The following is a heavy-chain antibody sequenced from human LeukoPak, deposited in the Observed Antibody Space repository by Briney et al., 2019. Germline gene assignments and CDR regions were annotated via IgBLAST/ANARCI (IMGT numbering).Heavy chain of an antibody. V-gene: IGHV3-9*01. CDR2: ISWNSGKT. CDR3: VAGSGYSPADAFYI. J-gene: IGHJ3*02. D-gene: IGHD3-3*01. Sequence: GGSLRLSCAACGITFDDYAMYWVRQAPGKGLAGVAGISWNSGKTGYADSVKGRFTVSRDNAKNSLFLQMNSLRTEDAALYYCVAGSGYSPADAFYIWGQGTRVTVSS. CDR1: GITFDDYA.